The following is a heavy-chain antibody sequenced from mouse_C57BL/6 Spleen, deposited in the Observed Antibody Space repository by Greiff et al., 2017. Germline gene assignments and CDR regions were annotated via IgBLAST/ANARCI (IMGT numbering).Heavy chain of an antibody. Sequence: VQLQQSGPELVKPGASVKIPCKASGYTFTDYNMDWVKQSHGKSLEWIGDINPNNGGTIYNQKFKGKATLTVDKSSSTAYMELRSLTSEDTAVYYCARSRDGSSYDWYFDVWGTGTTVTVSS. CDR3: ARSRDGSSYDWYFDV. CDR2: INPNNGGT. V-gene: IGHV1-18*01. D-gene: IGHD1-1*01. J-gene: IGHJ1*03. CDR1: GYTFTDYN.